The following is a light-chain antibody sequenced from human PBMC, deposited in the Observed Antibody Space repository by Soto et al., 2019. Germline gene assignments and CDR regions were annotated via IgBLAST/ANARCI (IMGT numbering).Light chain of an antibody. V-gene: IGLV2-23*01. CDR3: CSFAGSSTSVV. CDR1: SSDVGNNNL. J-gene: IGLJ2*01. CDR2: EGS. Sequence: QSVLTQPASVSGSPGQSITISCTGTSSDVGNNNLVSWYQQHPGKAPKLMIYEGSKRPSGVSNRFSGSKSGNRASLTISGLQAEDEADYHCCSFAGSSTSVVFGGGTQLTVL.